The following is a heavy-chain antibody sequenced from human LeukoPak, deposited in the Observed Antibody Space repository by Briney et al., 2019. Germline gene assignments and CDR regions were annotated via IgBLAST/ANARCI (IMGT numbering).Heavy chain of an antibody. Sequence: GGSLRLSCAASGFTFSSYSMNWVRQAPGKGLEWVSSISSSSTYIYYAASLKGRFTISRDNAKNSLYLQMNSLTAEDTAVYYCARVVGGTSGAFDIWGQGTMVTVSS. V-gene: IGHV3-21*01. CDR2: ISSSSTYI. CDR1: GFTFSSYS. J-gene: IGHJ3*02. CDR3: ARVVGGTSGAFDI. D-gene: IGHD1-26*01.